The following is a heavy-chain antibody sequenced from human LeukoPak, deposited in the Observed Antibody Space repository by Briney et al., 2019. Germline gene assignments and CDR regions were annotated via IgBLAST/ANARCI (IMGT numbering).Heavy chain of an antibody. J-gene: IGHJ4*02. V-gene: IGHV3-53*01. CDR3: ARDYGVAQGY. D-gene: IGHD3-3*01. CDR1: GFTVSSNY. CDR2: IYSGGST. Sequence: AGGSLRLSCVASGFTVSSNYTSWVRQAPGKGLEWVSVIYSGGSTYYADSVKGRFTISRDNSKNTLYLQMNSLRVEDTAVYYCARDYGVAQGYWGQGTLFAVSS.